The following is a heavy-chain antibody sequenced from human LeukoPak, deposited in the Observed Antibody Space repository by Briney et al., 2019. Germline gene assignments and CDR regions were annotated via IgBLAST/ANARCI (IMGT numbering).Heavy chain of an antibody. V-gene: IGHV3-48*04. J-gene: IGHJ4*02. D-gene: IGHD3-16*02. Sequence: GGSLRLSCAASGFTFSSYGMNWVRQAPGKGLGWISYISSSSSTIYYADSVKGRFTISRDNAKNSLYLQMNSLRAEDTAMYYCARTLTFGGVIVSASLDYWGLGILVTVSS. CDR3: ARTLTFGGVIVSASLDY. CDR1: GFTFSSYG. CDR2: ISSSSSTI.